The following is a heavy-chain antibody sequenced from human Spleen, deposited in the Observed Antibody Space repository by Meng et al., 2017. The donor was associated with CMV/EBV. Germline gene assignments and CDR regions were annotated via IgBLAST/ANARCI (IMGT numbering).Heavy chain of an antibody. D-gene: IGHD6-6*01. CDR1: GFTFSDYY. Sequence: CATSGFTFSDYYMTWIRQAPGKGPEWISYISISGHKHYADSVRSRYTISRDNAKNSLYLQMNSLRVEDTAVYYCARDEYSSSYYLDYWGQGTLVTVSS. J-gene: IGHJ4*02. CDR2: ISISGHK. CDR3: ARDEYSSSYYLDY. V-gene: IGHV3-11*04.